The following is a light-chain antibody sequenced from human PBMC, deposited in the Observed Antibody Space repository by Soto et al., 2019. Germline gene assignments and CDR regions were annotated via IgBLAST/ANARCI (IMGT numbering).Light chain of an antibody. CDR3: ETWDSNTHTL. V-gene: IGLV4-60*02. CDR1: SGHSSYI. J-gene: IGLJ3*02. Sequence: QLVLTQSSSASASLGSSVKLTCTLSSGHSSYIIAWHQQQPGKATRYLMKLEGSGSYNKGSGVPDRFSGSSSGADRYLTISNLQFEDEADYYCETWDSNTHTLFGGGTKLTVL. CDR2: LEGSGSY.